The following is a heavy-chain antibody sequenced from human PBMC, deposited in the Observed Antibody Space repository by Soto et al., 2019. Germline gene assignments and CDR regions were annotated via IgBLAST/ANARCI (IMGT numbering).Heavy chain of an antibody. CDR1: GFTFSSYG. Sequence: PGGSLRLSCAASGFTFSSYGMHWVRQAPGKGLEWVAVISYDGSNKYYADSVKGRFTISRDNSKNTLYLQMNSLRAEDTAVYCCAKVYISSLYGMDVWGQGTTVTVSS. CDR2: ISYDGSNK. D-gene: IGHD1-20*01. CDR3: AKVYISSLYGMDV. V-gene: IGHV3-30*18. J-gene: IGHJ6*02.